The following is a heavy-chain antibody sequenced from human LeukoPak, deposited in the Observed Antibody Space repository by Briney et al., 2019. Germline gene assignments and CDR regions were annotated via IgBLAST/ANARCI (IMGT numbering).Heavy chain of an antibody. Sequence: ASVKVCCKASGYTFTGYYMHWVRQAPGQGLEWMGWINPNSGGTNYAQKFQGRVTMTRDTSISTAYMELSRLRSDDTAVYYCARGGGYSYGYSWFDPWGQGTLVTVSS. V-gene: IGHV1-2*02. CDR1: GYTFTGYY. J-gene: IGHJ5*02. CDR2: INPNSGGT. CDR3: ARGGGYSYGYSWFDP. D-gene: IGHD5-18*01.